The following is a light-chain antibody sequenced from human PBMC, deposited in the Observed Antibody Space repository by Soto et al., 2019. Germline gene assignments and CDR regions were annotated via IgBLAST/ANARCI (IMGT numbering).Light chain of an antibody. CDR1: QSVSSSY. Sequence: EIVLTQSPGTLSLSPGERATLFCRASQSVSSSYLAWYQQKPGQAPRLLIYGASSRAAGIPDRFSGSGSGTDFNLTISRLEPEALAVYYCQQYGSSPPLPFGGGTQVEIK. V-gene: IGKV3-20*01. CDR2: GAS. J-gene: IGKJ4*01. CDR3: QQYGSSPPLP.